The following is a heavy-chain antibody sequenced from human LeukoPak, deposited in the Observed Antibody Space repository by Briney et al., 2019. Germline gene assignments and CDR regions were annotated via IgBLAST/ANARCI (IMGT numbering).Heavy chain of an antibody. J-gene: IGHJ6*02. Sequence: SETLSLTCAVYGGSFSGYYWSWIRQPPGKGLEWIGEINHSGSTNYNPSLKSRVTISVDTSKNQFSLKLSSVTAADTAVYYCARDDRVLRFLEWSLDAYYYGMDVWGQGTTVTVSS. CDR3: ARDDRVLRFLEWSLDAYYYGMDV. D-gene: IGHD3-3*01. CDR2: INHSGST. V-gene: IGHV4-34*01. CDR1: GGSFSGYY.